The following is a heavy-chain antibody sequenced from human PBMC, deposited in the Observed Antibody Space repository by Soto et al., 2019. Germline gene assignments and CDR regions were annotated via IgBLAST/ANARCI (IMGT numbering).Heavy chain of an antibody. D-gene: IGHD1-1*01. Sequence: QVQLVQSGAEVKKPGSSVKVSCKASGGTFSSYAISWVRQAPGQGLEWMGGIIPIFATADYAQKFQGRVTITADDSTSTASMELSCLRSEDTAVYYCAGRRTGTVSYYYGMDVWGQGTTVTVSS. CDR1: GGTFSSYA. J-gene: IGHJ6*02. V-gene: IGHV1-69*12. CDR3: AGRRTGTVSYYYGMDV. CDR2: IIPIFATA.